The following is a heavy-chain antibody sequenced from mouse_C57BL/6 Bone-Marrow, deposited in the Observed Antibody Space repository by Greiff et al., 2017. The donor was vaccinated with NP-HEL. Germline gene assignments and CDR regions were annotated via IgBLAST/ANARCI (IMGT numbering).Heavy chain of an antibody. CDR2: INPNNGGT. Sequence: EVQRQQSGPELVKPGASVKISCKASGYTFTDYYMNWVKQSHGKSLEWIGDINPNNGGTSYNQKFKGKATLTVDKSSSTAYMELRSLTSEDSAVYYCAREENSNFAYWGQGTLVTVSA. CDR1: GYTFTDYY. D-gene: IGHD2-5*01. J-gene: IGHJ3*01. V-gene: IGHV1-26*01. CDR3: AREENSNFAY.